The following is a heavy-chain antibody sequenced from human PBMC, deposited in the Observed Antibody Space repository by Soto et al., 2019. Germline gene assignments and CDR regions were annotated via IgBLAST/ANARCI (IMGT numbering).Heavy chain of an antibody. CDR1: VGSSSSSIYY. CDR2: IYYSGST. J-gene: IGHJ6*03. CDR3: ARHYTDYYCYMEV. Sequence: AETLFLTCTVSVGSSSSSIYYWGGIRQPPGKGLEWIGSIYYSGSTYYNPSLKSRVTISVDTSKNQFSLKLSSVTAADTAVYYCARHYTDYYCYMEVWGKGTTVTVSS. V-gene: IGHV4-39*01.